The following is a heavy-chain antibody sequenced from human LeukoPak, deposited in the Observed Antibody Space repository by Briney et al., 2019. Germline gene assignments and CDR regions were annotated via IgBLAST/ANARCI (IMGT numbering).Heavy chain of an antibody. CDR2: INHSGST. V-gene: IGHV4-34*01. CDR3: ARGLSAVVSREIDY. CDR1: GGSFSGYY. J-gene: IGHJ4*02. D-gene: IGHD4-23*01. Sequence: SETLSLTCAVYGGSFSGYYWSWIRQPPGKGLEWIGEINHSGSTNYNPSLKSRVTISVDTSKNQFSPKLSSVTAADTAVYYCARGLSAVVSREIDYWGQGTLVTVSS.